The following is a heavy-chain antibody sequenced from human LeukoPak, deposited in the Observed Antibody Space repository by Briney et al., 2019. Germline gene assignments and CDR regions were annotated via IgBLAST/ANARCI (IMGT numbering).Heavy chain of an antibody. CDR2: IRDDGSNK. J-gene: IGHJ4*02. CDR1: GFTFSNYA. V-gene: IGHV3-30*02. Sequence: PGGSLRLSCAASGFTFSNYAMHWVRQAPGTGLEWVTFIRDDGSNKYFAESVKGRFTISKDNSKNTLYLQMSSLRAEDTAVYYCAKAIHSSSSGVVDYWGQGTLVTVSS. CDR3: AKAIHSSSSGVVDY. D-gene: IGHD6-6*01.